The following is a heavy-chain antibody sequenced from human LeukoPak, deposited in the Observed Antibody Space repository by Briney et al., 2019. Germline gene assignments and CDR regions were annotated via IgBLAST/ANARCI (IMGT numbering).Heavy chain of an antibody. D-gene: IGHD4-17*01. CDR1: GFTFSGSA. Sequence: GGSLRLSCTASGFTFSGSAMHWVRQASGKGLEWVGRIRSKANSYATAYAASVKGRFTISRDDSKNTAYLQMNSLKTEDTAVYYRTRHGSGSYGTQHWGQGTLVTVSS. V-gene: IGHV3-73*01. CDR2: IRSKANSYAT. CDR3: TRHGSGSYGTQH. J-gene: IGHJ1*01.